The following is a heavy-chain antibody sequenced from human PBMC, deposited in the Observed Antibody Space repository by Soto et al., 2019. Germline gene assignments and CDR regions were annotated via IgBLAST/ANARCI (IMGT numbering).Heavy chain of an antibody. CDR2: INWNTVNI. CDR3: ARGSHSDYGDYGYFEF. J-gene: IGHJ4*02. Sequence: PGGSLRLSCAASGFSFRSFGMHWVRQVPGKGLEWVSGINWNTVNIAYADSVKGRFTISRDNGKNSLYLQMNSLKTEDTALYYCARGSHSDYGDYGYFEFWGQGALVTVSS. CDR1: GFSFRSFG. D-gene: IGHD4-17*01. V-gene: IGHV3-9*01.